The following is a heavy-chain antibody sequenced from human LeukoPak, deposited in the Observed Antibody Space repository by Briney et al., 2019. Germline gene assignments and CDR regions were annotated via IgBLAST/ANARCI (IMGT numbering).Heavy chain of an antibody. V-gene: IGHV1-2*02. CDR3: ARDRANIVGATNAFDI. Sequence: GASVKLSRKASGYTFTGYYMHWVRQAPGQGLEWMGWINPNSGGTNYAQKFQGRVTMTRDTSISTAYMELSRLRSDDTAVYYCARDRANIVGATNAFDIWGQGTMVTVSS. D-gene: IGHD1-26*01. CDR1: GYTFTGYY. J-gene: IGHJ3*02. CDR2: INPNSGGT.